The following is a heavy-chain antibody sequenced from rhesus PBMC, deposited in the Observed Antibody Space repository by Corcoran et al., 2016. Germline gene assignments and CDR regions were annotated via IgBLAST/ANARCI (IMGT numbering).Heavy chain of an antibody. Sequence: QLQLQESGPGLVKPSETLSLTCAVSGGSVSSSTWWSWIRQPPGKGLEWIGRISGRGGSNSYNPYLNSRVTIAKDTAKNQFSRKVSSVTAAETAVYYCARAWGSGSWNAFVDYWGQGVLVTVSS. CDR1: GGSVSSSTW. CDR3: ARAWGSGSWNAFVDY. CDR2: ISGRGGSN. D-gene: IGHD6-25*01. J-gene: IGHJ4*01. V-gene: IGHV4-57*02.